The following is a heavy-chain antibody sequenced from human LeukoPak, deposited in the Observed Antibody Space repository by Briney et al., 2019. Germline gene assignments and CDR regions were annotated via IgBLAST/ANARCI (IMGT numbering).Heavy chain of an antibody. CDR2: IKQDGSEK. CDR1: GFTFSSYW. J-gene: IGHJ6*02. CDR3: AKGTYYYDTTGSKPLMDV. D-gene: IGHD3-22*01. V-gene: IGHV3-7*03. Sequence: TGGSLRLSCAASGFTFSSYWMSWVRQAPGKGLEWVANIKQDGSEKYYVDSVKGRFTISRDNAKNSLYLQMNSLRAEDTAIYYCAKGTYYYDTTGSKPLMDVWGQGTTVTVSS.